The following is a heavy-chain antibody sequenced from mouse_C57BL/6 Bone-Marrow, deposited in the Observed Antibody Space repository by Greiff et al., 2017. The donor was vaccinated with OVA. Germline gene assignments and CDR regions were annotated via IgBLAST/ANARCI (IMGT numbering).Heavy chain of an antibody. D-gene: IGHD1-1*01. CDR2: SRNKANDYTT. CDR3: ARDASSYETWFAY. V-gene: IGHV7-1*01. J-gene: IGHJ3*01. Sequence: EVQLVESGGGLVQSGRSLRLSCATSGFTFSDFYMEWVRQAPGKGLEWIAASRNKANDYTTEYSASVKGRFIVSRDTSQSILYLQMNALRAEDTAIYYCARDASSYETWFAYWGQGTLVTVSA. CDR1: GFTFSDFY.